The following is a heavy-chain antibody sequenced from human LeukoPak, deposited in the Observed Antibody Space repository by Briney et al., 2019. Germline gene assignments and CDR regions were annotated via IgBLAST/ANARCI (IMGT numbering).Heavy chain of an antibody. V-gene: IGHV4-39*01. Sequence: SETLSLTCTVSGGSISSSSYYWGWIRQPPGKGLEWIGSIYYSGSTYYNPSLKSRVTISVDTSKNQFSLKLSSVTAADTAVYYCARHPSGYDPVYYFDYWGQGTLVTVSS. J-gene: IGHJ4*02. CDR1: GGSISSSSYY. CDR2: IYYSGST. D-gene: IGHD5-12*01. CDR3: ARHPSGYDPVYYFDY.